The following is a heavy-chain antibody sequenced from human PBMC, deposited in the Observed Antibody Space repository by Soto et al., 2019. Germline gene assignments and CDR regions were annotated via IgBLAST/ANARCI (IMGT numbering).Heavy chain of an antibody. D-gene: IGHD5-18*01. Sequence: QVQLQESGPGLVKPSQTLSLTCTVSGGSISSGGYYWSWIRQHPGKGLEWIGYIYYSGSTYYNPSLKIRVTISVDTSKNQFSLKLSSVTAADTAVYYCARGYSYGADRDFDLWGRGTLVTVSS. CDR3: ARGYSYGADRDFDL. CDR1: GGSISSGGYY. J-gene: IGHJ2*01. V-gene: IGHV4-31*03. CDR2: IYYSGST.